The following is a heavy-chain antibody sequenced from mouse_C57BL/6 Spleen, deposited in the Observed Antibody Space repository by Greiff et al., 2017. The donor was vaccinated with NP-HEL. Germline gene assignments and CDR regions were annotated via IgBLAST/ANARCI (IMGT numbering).Heavy chain of an antibody. V-gene: IGHV1-26*01. CDR1: GYTFTDYY. D-gene: IGHD2-1*01. J-gene: IGHJ2*01. Sequence: EVQLQQSGPELVKPGASVKISCKASGYTFTDYYMNWVKQSHGKSLEWIGDINPNNGGTSYNQKFKGKATLTVDKSSSTAYMELRSLTSEDSAVYYCARWGNYRDHYFDYWGQGTTLTVSS. CDR3: ARWGNYRDHYFDY. CDR2: INPNNGGT.